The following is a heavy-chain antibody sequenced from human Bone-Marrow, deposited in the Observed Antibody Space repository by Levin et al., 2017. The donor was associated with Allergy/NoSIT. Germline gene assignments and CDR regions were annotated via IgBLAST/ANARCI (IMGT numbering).Heavy chain of an antibody. J-gene: IGHJ4*02. CDR1: GYTFSGYY. D-gene: IGHD2-2*01. CDR2: INSDGSNT. CDR3: GRGGCSSTSCIDY. V-gene: IGHV3-74*01. Sequence: LSLTCVGSGYTFSGYYMHWVRQAPGKGLVWVSHINSDGSNTNYADSVKGRFTISRDNAKNTLYLQMNSLRAEDTAVYYCGRGGCSSTSCIDYWGQGILVTVSS.